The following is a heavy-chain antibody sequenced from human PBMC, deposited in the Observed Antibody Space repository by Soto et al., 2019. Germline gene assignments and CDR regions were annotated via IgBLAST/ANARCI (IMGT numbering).Heavy chain of an antibody. V-gene: IGHV3-33*01. CDR1: GFTFSSYA. Sequence: SLRLSCATSGFTFSSYAMHWVRQAPGKGLEWVAAIWYDGSNKYYADSVKGRFTISKDNSKNTLYLQMNSLRAEDTAVYYCAREKDCTSSSCYRGHFDYWGQGALVTVSS. CDR3: AREKDCTSSSCYRGHFDY. D-gene: IGHD2-2*01. CDR2: IWYDGSNK. J-gene: IGHJ4*02.